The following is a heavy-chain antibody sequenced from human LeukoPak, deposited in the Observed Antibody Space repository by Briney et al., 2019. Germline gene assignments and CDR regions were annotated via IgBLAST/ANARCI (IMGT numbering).Heavy chain of an antibody. CDR1: GFTFSSYA. Sequence: PGGSLRLSCAASGFTFSSYAMSWVRQAPGKGLEWVSAISGSGGSTYYADSVKGRVTISRDNSKNTPYLQMNSLRAEDTAVYYCAKDRVVMVYAYFDNWGQGALVTVSS. V-gene: IGHV3-23*01. D-gene: IGHD2-8*01. CDR2: ISGSGGST. J-gene: IGHJ4*02. CDR3: AKDRVVMVYAYFDN.